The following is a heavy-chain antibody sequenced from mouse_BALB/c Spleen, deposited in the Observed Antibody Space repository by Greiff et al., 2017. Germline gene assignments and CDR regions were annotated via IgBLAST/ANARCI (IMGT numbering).Heavy chain of an antibody. CDR3: VRPSSYYYAMDY. CDR2: IRSKSNNYAT. J-gene: IGHJ4*01. Sequence: EVMLVESGGGLVQPKGSLKLSCAASGFTFNTYAMNWVRQAPGKGLEWVARIRSKSNNYATYYADSVKDRFTISRDDSQSMLYLQMNNLKTEDTAMYYCVRPSSYYYAMDYWGQGTSVTVSS. V-gene: IGHV10-1*02. CDR1: GFTFNTYA.